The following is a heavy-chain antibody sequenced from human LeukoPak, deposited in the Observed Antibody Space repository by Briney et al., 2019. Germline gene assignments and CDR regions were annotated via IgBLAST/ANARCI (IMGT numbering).Heavy chain of an antibody. J-gene: IGHJ4*02. CDR1: GYSFTSYW. V-gene: IGHV5-51*01. Sequence: GESLKISCKGSGYSFTSYWIGWVRQMPGKGLEWMGIIYPGDSDTRYSPSFQGQVTISADKSISTAYLQWSSLKASDTAIYYCARQASDGYNPQWVDYWGQGTLVTVSS. CDR2: IYPGDSDT. D-gene: IGHD5-24*01. CDR3: ARQASDGYNPQWVDY.